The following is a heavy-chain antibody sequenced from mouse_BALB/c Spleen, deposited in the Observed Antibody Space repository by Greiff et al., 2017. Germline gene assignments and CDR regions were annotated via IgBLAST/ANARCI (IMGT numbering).Heavy chain of an antibody. CDR3: ARDPGSSYDYYAMDY. Sequence: VKLQESGPGLVAPSQSLSITCTVSGFSLTGYGVNWVRQPPGKGLEWLGMIWGDGSTDYNSALKSRLSISKDNSKSQVFLKMNSLQTDDTARYYCARDPGSSYDYYAMDYWGQGTSVTVSS. J-gene: IGHJ4*01. V-gene: IGHV2-6-7*01. CDR1: GFSLTGYG. CDR2: IWGDGST. D-gene: IGHD1-1*01.